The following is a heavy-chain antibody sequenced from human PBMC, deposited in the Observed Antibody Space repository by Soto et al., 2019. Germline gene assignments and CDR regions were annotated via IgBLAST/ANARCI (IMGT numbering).Heavy chain of an antibody. D-gene: IGHD6-6*01. J-gene: IGHJ6*02. V-gene: IGHV1-58*02. CDR2: IVAGGGNT. CDR3: ARGHSSSSRYYYGMDV. Sequence: SVEVSCKASGFTFTSSAMQWVRQARGQRLEWIGLIVAGGGNTSYAQKFQGRVTMIRDTSTSTVYMELSSLRSDDTAVYYCARGHSSSSRYYYGMDVWGQGTTVTVSS. CDR1: GFTFTSSA.